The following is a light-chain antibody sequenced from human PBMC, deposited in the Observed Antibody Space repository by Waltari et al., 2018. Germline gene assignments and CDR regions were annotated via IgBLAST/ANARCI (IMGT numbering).Light chain of an antibody. V-gene: IGKV1-16*01. CDR1: QDIQKF. CDR3: QHYKTYPYT. J-gene: IGKJ2*01. CDR2: SAV. Sequence: DIQLTQSPSSLSASVGDRVSLTCRASQDIQKFIAWFQQKPGKAPVLLISSAVNLQSGVPSRFSGSGSGTDFTLTISSLQSEDFATYFCQHYKTYPYTFGHGTRVDIK.